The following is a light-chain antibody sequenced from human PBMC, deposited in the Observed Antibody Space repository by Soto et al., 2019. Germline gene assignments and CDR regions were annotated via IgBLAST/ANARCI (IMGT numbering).Light chain of an antibody. CDR1: SSDIGAYDY. V-gene: IGLV2-11*01. Sequence: QSALTQPRSVSGSPGQSVTISCTGSSSDIGAYDYVSWYQQHPGKAPKLIISDVSQRPSGVPDRFSGSKSGNTASLTISGLQTEDEAEYHCYSYAVPYTHVVFGGGTQLTVL. CDR3: YSYAVPYTHVV. CDR2: DVS. J-gene: IGLJ2*01.